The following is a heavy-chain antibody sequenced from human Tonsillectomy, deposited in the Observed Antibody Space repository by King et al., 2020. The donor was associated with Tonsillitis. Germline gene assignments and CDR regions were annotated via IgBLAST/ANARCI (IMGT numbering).Heavy chain of an antibody. Sequence: QLQESGPGLVKPSETLSLTCTVSGGSISSYYWSWIRQPPGKGLEWIGYIYYSGSTHYNPSLKSRVTVSVDTSKNQFSLKLSSVTAADTAVYYCASGYQLLLYPVAYWGQGTLVTVSS. CDR1: GGSISSYY. D-gene: IGHD2-2*01. CDR3: ASGYQLLLYPVAY. V-gene: IGHV4-59*01. CDR2: IYYSGST. J-gene: IGHJ4*02.